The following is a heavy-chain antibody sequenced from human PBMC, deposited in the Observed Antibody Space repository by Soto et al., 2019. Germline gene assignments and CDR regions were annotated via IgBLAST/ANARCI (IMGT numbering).Heavy chain of an antibody. CDR2: ISGYNGDT. CDR3: AKNGQPPYYYYGLDV. J-gene: IGHJ6*02. V-gene: IGHV1-18*01. D-gene: IGHD2-8*01. Sequence: ASVKVSCKASGYTFTRYGISWVRQAPGQGLEWMGWISGYNGDTNYAQKFQGRVSMTIDTSTATAYMELRSLTSDDTAVYYCAKNGQPPYYYYGLDVWGQGTKVTVSS. CDR1: GYTFTRYG.